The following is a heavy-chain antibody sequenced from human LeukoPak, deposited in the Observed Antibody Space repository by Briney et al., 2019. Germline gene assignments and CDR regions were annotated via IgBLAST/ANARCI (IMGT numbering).Heavy chain of an antibody. CDR2: IKDDGREK. J-gene: IGHJ5*02. Sequence: VGSLRLSCAASGFIFSNYWMTWVRQAPGKGLEWVANIKDDGREKHYVDSVQGRFTISRDNAKNSVYLQMNSLRVEDTAVYYCARDNGNYDFWSGYYSWFDPWGQGTLVTVSS. CDR1: GFIFSNYW. D-gene: IGHD3-3*01. CDR3: ARDNGNYDFWSGYYSWFDP. V-gene: IGHV3-7*03.